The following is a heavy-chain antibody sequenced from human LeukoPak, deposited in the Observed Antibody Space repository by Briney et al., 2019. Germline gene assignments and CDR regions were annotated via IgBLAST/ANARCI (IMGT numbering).Heavy chain of an antibody. CDR1: GFTFSSYA. CDR2: ISGSGGST. CDR3: AKDPGLGGYYYDSSGYPS. V-gene: IGHV3-23*01. D-gene: IGHD3-22*01. Sequence: GGSLRLSCAASGFTFSSYAMSWVRQAPGKGLEWVSTISGSGGSTYYADSVKGRLTISRDNSKNTLYLQMNSLRAEDTAVYYCAKDPGLGGYYYDSSGYPSWGQGTLVTVSS. J-gene: IGHJ4*02.